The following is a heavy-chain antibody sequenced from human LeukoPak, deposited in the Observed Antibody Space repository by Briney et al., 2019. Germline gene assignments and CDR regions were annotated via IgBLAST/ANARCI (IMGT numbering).Heavy chain of an antibody. CDR1: GFTFSSYG. D-gene: IGHD3-10*01. CDR2: IWYDGSNE. Sequence: PGGSLRLSCAASGFTFSSYGMHWVRQAPGKGLEWVAVIWYDGSNEYYADSVKGRFTISRDNSKNTLYLQMNSLRAEDTAVYYCAKDAGFGLVTYGSGSYSQLDPFDYWGQGTLVTVSS. J-gene: IGHJ4*02. CDR3: AKDAGFGLVTYGSGSYSQLDPFDY. V-gene: IGHV3-33*06.